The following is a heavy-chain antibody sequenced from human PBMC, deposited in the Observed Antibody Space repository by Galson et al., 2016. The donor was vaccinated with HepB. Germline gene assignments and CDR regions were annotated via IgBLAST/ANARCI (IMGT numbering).Heavy chain of an antibody. D-gene: IGHD1-1*01. CDR2: VNSDGSST. CDR3: ASDPRTFWDDSFAFDI. J-gene: IGHJ3*02. CDR1: GFTFRSYW. V-gene: IGHV3-74*01. Sequence: SLRLSCAASGFTFRSYWMHWVRQAPGKGLVWVSRVNSDGSSTSYADSVRGRFTISRDNAKNTLNLQMHSLRAEDTAVYYCASDPRTFWDDSFAFDIWGQGTMVTVSS.